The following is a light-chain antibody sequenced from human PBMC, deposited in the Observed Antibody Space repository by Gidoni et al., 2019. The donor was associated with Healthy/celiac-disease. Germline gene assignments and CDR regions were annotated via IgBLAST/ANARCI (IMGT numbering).Light chain of an antibody. Sequence: QLTQSPSSLSASVGDRVTITCRASQSISSYLNWYQQKPGKAPKLLIYAASSLQSGVPSRFSGSGSGTDFTLTISSLQPEDFAAYYCQQSYNTPTFGPGTKVEIK. CDR2: AAS. CDR1: QSISSY. V-gene: IGKV1-39*01. J-gene: IGKJ3*01. CDR3: QQSYNTPT.